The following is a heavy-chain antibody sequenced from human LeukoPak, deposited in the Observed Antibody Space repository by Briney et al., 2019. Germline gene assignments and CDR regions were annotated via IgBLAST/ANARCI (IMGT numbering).Heavy chain of an antibody. CDR3: ARTTVTTQPKFDY. Sequence: PSETLSLTCTVSGVSISSSYSYWGWIRQPPGMGLEWIGSIYYTGNTYYNASLKSQVSISIDTSKNQFSLKLTSVTAADTAVYYCARTTVTTQPKFDYWGQGTLVTVSS. J-gene: IGHJ4*02. D-gene: IGHD4-17*01. CDR1: GVSISSSYSY. V-gene: IGHV4-39*01. CDR2: IYYTGNT.